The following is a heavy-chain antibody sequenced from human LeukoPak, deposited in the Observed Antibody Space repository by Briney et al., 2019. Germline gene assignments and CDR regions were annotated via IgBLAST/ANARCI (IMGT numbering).Heavy chain of an antibody. V-gene: IGHV3-13*01. J-gene: IGHJ2*01. CDR1: GFPFSAYD. CDR2: FGSAGDT. CDR3: VRGALPGDNWYFDL. Sequence: GGSLRLSCATSGFPFSAYDMHWVRQAPGKGLEWVSAFGSAGDTYYPGAVKGRFTISRDYAKNSLFLQMNNLIAGDTAVYFCVRGALPGDNWYFDLWGRGTMVTVSS.